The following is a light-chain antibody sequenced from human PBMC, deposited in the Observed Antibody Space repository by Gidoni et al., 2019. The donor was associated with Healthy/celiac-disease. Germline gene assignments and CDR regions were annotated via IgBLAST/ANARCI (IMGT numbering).Light chain of an antibody. CDR1: QSVSSSY. CDR2: GAS. Sequence: EILFTQSPGTLSLSPGERATLSCRASQSVSSSYLAWYQQKPGQAPRLLIYGASSRATGIPDRFSGSGSGTDFTLTISRLEPEDFAVYYCQQYGSSPITFXPXTKVDIK. V-gene: IGKV3-20*01. J-gene: IGKJ3*01. CDR3: QQYGSSPIT.